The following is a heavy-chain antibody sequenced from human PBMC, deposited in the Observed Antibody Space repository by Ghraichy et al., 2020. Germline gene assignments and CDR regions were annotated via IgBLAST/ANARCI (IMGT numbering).Heavy chain of an antibody. J-gene: IGHJ6*02. CDR1: GGSFSGYY. CDR2: INHSGST. V-gene: IGHV4-34*01. Sequence: SETLSLTCAVYGGSFSGYYWSWIRQPPGKGLEWIGEINHSGSTNYNPSLKSRVTISVDTSKNQFSLKLSSVTAADTAVYYCARVGYYYDSSGYYHGLDVWGQGTTVTVSS. D-gene: IGHD3-22*01. CDR3: ARVGYYYDSSGYYHGLDV.